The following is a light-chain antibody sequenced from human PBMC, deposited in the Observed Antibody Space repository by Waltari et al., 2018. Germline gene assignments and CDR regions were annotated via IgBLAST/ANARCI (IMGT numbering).Light chain of an antibody. CDR3: LIWHNSAWV. CDR1: SAIAVDMYR. CDR2: YQSDSDK. V-gene: IGLV5-45*01. J-gene: IGLJ3*02. Sequence: QAVLTQPASLSASPGPSATLTCTLRSAIAVDMYRIFSSPRQPGSPPRLLHRYQSDSDKQQGSGVPSRFSGSKDASANAGILVIAGLQSEDEAEYYCLIWHNSAWVFGGGTKLTVL.